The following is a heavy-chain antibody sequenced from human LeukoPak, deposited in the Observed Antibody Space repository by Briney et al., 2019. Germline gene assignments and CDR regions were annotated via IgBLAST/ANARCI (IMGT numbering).Heavy chain of an antibody. CDR3: ASNGPLPRPLLPPLW. V-gene: IGHV1-18*01. CDR2: ISAYNGNT. Sequence: GASVKVSCKASGYTFINYGISWARQAPGQGLEWMGWISAYNGNTYYAQKLQGRGTMTTDTSTSTAYMELRSLRSEDTAVYYCASNGPLPRPLLPPLWWGQGTLVTVSS. CDR1: GYTFINYG. J-gene: IGHJ4*02. D-gene: IGHD3-22*01.